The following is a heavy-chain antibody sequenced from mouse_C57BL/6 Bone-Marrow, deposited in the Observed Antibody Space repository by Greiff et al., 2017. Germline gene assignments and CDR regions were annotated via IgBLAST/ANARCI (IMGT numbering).Heavy chain of an antibody. CDR2: IYPGDGDT. D-gene: IGHD1-1*01. V-gene: IGHV1-80*01. CDR3: AHITTVVAPWYFDV. J-gene: IGHJ1*03. Sequence: HVQLQQSGAELVKPGASVKISCKASGYAFSSYWMNWVKQRPGKGLEWIGQIYPGDGDTNYNGKFKGKATLTADKSSSTAYMQLSSLTSEDSAVYFCAHITTVVAPWYFDVWGTGTTVTVSS. CDR1: GYAFSSYW.